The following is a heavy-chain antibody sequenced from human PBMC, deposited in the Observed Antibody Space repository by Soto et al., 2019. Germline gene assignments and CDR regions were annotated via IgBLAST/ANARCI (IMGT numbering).Heavy chain of an antibody. J-gene: IGHJ4*02. Sequence: PGGSRRLSCAASGFTFSRYSLNWVRQVHGNGREVVSSISSTTNYVYYGGSMKGRFTISRDNSKNSLYLEMNSLRAEDTAVYYCARESEDLTSNFDYWGQGTLVTVS. CDR2: ISSTTNYV. V-gene: IGHV3-21*06. CDR1: GFTFSRYS. CDR3: ARESEDLTSNFDY.